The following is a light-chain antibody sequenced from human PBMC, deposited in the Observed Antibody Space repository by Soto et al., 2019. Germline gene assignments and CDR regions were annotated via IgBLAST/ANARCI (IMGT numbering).Light chain of an antibody. CDR1: ESVSSAY. CDR2: GAS. Sequence: VVLMLDPVTLSLSPGERATLSCRASESVSSAYLAWYQHRPAQAPRLLIYGASSRATGVPDRFRGSGSGTEFTLTLARPEPADFAMYYCQQYGYPPWTFGQGTRVENK. J-gene: IGKJ1*01. CDR3: QQYGYPPWT. V-gene: IGKV3-20*01.